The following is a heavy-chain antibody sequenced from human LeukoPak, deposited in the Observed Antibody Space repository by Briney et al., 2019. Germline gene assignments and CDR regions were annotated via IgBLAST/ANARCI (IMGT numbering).Heavy chain of an antibody. J-gene: IGHJ3*02. CDR2: IYYSGST. Sequence: SETLSLTCTVSGGSISSYYWSWIRQPPGKGLEWIGYIYYSGSTYYNPSLKSRVTISVDTSKNQSSLKLRSVTAADTAVYYCARGCYDAFDIWGQGTMVTVSS. V-gene: IGHV4-59*12. CDR1: GGSISSYY. CDR3: ARGCYDAFDI.